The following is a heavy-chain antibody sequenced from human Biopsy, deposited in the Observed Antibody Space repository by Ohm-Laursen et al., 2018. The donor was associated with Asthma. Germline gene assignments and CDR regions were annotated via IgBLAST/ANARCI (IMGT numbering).Heavy chain of an antibody. D-gene: IGHD4-17*01. V-gene: IGHV1-24*01. Sequence: ASVKVSCKISGYSLTDLSMHWVRQAPGQGLEWMGGHDHEEGGTVNAWRVQGRVTMTEDTSTDTAHMELSSLSSDDTAVYYCASDFPKDYVRYNFQFWGQGTLVTVSS. CDR2: HDHEEGGT. CDR3: ASDFPKDYVRYNFQF. CDR1: GYSLTDLS. J-gene: IGHJ4*01.